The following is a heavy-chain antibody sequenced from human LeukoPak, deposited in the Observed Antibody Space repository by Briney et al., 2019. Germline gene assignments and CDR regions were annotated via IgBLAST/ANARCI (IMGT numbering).Heavy chain of an antibody. CDR3: ARGINSGYDPFSSNDY. J-gene: IGHJ4*02. D-gene: IGHD5-12*01. Sequence: GASVNVSCKASGYTFTSYDINWVQHATGQGLEWMGWMSPNSGDTGYAQKFQGRVTMTRDTSISTAYMELTSLRSEDTAIYYCARGINSGYDPFSSNDYWGQGTLVTVSS. CDR1: GYTFTSYD. V-gene: IGHV1-8*01. CDR2: MSPNSGDT.